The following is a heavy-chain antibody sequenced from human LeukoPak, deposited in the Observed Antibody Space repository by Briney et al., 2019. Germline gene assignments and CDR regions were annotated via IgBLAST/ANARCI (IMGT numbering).Heavy chain of an antibody. CDR3: AKDDAWLQFND. CDR2: INWNGGST. V-gene: IGHV3-20*04. Sequence: PGGSLRLSCAASGFTFDDYGMSWVRQAPGKGLEWVSGINWNGGSTGYADSVKGRFTISRDNSENTVYLHMSSLRAGDTAVYFCAKDDAWLQFNDWGQGTLVTVSS. CDR1: GFTFDDYG. J-gene: IGHJ4*02. D-gene: IGHD5-24*01.